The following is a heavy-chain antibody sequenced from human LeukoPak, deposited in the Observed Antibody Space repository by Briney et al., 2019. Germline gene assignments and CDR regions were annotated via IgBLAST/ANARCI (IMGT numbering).Heavy chain of an antibody. CDR1: GITFSTYW. CDR2: INSEGSTI. CDR3: ARISSDSISYYDH. D-gene: IGHD3-22*01. V-gene: IGHV3-74*01. Sequence: QPGGSLRLSCAGSGITFSTYWMHWVRQAPGKRLVWVSRINSEGSTISYADSVKGRFTVSRDNAKNTLFLQMNSLRAEDTAVYYCARISSDSISYYDHWGQGTLVTVSS. J-gene: IGHJ4*02.